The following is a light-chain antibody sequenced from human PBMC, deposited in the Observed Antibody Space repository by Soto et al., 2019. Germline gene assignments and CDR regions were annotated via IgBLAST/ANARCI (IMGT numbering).Light chain of an antibody. Sequence: ESVLTQSPGTLALSPGERATLACRASQSVSSSYLAWYQQKPGQAPSLLIYGASTRATGVPDRFSGTGSGTEFTLTISSLKSEDYAVYYCQQYKSWPPITFGQGTRLEIK. CDR1: QSVSSSY. V-gene: IGKV3-20*01. CDR3: QQYKSWPPIT. CDR2: GAS. J-gene: IGKJ5*01.